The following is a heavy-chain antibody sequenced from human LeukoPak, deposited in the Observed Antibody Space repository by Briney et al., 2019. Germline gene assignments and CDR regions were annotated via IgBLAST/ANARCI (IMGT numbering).Heavy chain of an antibody. J-gene: IGHJ4*02. CDR2: ISYMGGP. V-gene: IGHV4-39*07. CDR3: ARLSHCSSASCYTSYFDS. D-gene: IGHD2-2*02. Sequence: PSETLSLSCTVSGGSISSSDTYWGWIRQPPGKGLEWIGSISYMGGPYHNPSLRSRVTMSVDTSKNQFSLNLSSVTAADTAVYYCARLSHCSSASCYTSYFDSWGQGTLVNVSS. CDR1: GGSISSSDTY.